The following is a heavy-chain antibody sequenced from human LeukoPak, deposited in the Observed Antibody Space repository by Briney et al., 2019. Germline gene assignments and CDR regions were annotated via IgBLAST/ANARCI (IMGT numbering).Heavy chain of an antibody. CDR2: INPSGGST. CDR3: ARDTITIFGVVHLKHYTDV. Sequence: ASVKVSCTASGYTFTSYYMHWVRQGPGQGLERMGIINPSGGSTSYAQKFQGRVTMTRDTSTSTVYMELTSLRSDDTPVSSCARDTITIFGVVHLKHYTDVWGKGTTVTVSS. CDR1: GYTFTSYY. D-gene: IGHD3-3*01. V-gene: IGHV1-46*01. J-gene: IGHJ6*03.